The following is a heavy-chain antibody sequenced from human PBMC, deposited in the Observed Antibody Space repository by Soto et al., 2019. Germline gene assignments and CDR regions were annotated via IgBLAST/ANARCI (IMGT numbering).Heavy chain of an antibody. CDR3: ANYYGSGSYYNRGRDNYYYYGMDV. Sequence: VKVSCKTSGYTFTTYAISWVRQATGQGLEWMGWINTYNGNTNYAQEFQGRVTLTTDTSTGTAYMELRSLRSDDTAVYYCANYYGSGSYYNRGRDNYYYYGMDVWGQGTTVTVSS. D-gene: IGHD3-10*01. CDR1: GYTFTTYA. CDR2: INTYNGNT. J-gene: IGHJ6*02. V-gene: IGHV1-18*01.